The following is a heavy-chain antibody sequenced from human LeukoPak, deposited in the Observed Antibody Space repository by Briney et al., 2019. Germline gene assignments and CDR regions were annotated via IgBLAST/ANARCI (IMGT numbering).Heavy chain of an antibody. D-gene: IGHD3-3*01. CDR1: GFTFSSYG. CDR2: ISGSGGNT. J-gene: IGHJ5*02. Sequence: PGGSLRLSCAASGFTFSSYGMSWVRQAPGKGLEWVSAISGSGGNTYYADSVRGRFTISRDNSKNTLYLQMNSLRAEDTAVYYCAKKTDFWSGYFASWGQGTLVTVSS. V-gene: IGHV3-23*01. CDR3: AKKTDFWSGYFAS.